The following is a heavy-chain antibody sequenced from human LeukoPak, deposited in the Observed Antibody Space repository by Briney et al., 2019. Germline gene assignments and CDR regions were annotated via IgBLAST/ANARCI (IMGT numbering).Heavy chain of an antibody. CDR1: GGSISSYY. Sequence: SETLSLTCTVSGGSISSYYWSWIRQPPGKGLEWIGYIYYSGSTNYNPSLESRVTISVDTSKNQFSLKLSSVTAADTAVYYCARSYYYGGEFDYWGQGTLVTVSS. CDR2: IYYSGST. V-gene: IGHV4-59*13. J-gene: IGHJ4*02. D-gene: IGHD3-10*01. CDR3: ARSYYYGGEFDY.